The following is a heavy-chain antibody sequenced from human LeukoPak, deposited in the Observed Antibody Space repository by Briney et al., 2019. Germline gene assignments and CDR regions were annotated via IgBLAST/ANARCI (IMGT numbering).Heavy chain of an antibody. Sequence: SETLSLTCTVSGGSISSYYWSWIRQPPGKGLEWIGYIYYSGSTNYNPSLNSRVTISVDTSKNQFSLKLSSVTAADTAVYYRAGAFVGRYSGYETGYYYYGMDVWGQGTTVTVSS. CDR3: AGAFVGRYSGYETGYYYYGMDV. D-gene: IGHD5-12*01. V-gene: IGHV4-59*01. CDR1: GGSISSYY. J-gene: IGHJ6*02. CDR2: IYYSGST.